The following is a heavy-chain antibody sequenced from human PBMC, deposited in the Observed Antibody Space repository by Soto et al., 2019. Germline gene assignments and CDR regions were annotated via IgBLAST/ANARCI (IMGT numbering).Heavy chain of an antibody. CDR3: AKDGGKHGYFRNWFDP. D-gene: IGHD5-12*01. Sequence: QVQLVQSGAEVKKXGSSVKVSCKASGGTFSNYAITWVRQAPGQGLEWLGRSIPIFGSAHYAQKFQGRVTINADESTTTAYMELSSLRPDDTAVYYCAKDGGKHGYFRNWFDPWGQGTLVTVYS. V-gene: IGHV1-69*15. CDR1: GGTFSNYA. J-gene: IGHJ5*02. CDR2: SIPIFGSA.